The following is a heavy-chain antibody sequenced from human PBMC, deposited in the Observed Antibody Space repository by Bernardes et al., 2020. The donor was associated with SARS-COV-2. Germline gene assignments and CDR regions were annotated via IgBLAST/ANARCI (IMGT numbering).Heavy chain of an antibody. CDR3: AREIVATIGFDY. Sequence: GSLRLSCAASGFSFSKSWMSWVRQAPGKGLEWVANIKADGSEKYYVDSVKGRFTISRDNAKNSLFLQMDNMGAEDTSVYYCAREIVATIGFDYWGQGTLVTVSS. D-gene: IGHD5-12*01. CDR2: IKADGSEK. CDR1: GFSFSKSW. V-gene: IGHV3-7*01. J-gene: IGHJ4*02.